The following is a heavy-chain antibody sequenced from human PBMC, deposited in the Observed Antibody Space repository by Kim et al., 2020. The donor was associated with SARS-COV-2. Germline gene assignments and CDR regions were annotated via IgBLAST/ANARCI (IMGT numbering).Heavy chain of an antibody. J-gene: IGHJ4*02. D-gene: IGHD6-13*01. CDR3: ARVGAGIAAAGGTLDY. CDR1: GGSFSGYY. V-gene: IGHV4-34*01. CDR2: INHSGST. Sequence: SETLSLTCAVYGGSFSGYYWSWIRQPPGKGLEWIGEINHSGSTNYNPSLKSRVTISVDTSKNQFSLKLSSVTAADTAVYYCARVGAGIAAAGGTLDYWGQGTLVTVSS.